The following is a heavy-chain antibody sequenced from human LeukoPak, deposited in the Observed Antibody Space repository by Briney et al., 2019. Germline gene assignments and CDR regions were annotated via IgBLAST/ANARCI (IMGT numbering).Heavy chain of an antibody. CDR1: GGSFSGYY. D-gene: IGHD5-12*01. Sequence: SETLSLTCAVYGGSFSGYYWSWIRQPPGKGLEWIGEINHSGSTNYNPSLKSRVTISVDTSKNQFSLKLSSVTAADTAVYYCARVKGGYDWGGSYYYYYYMDVWGKGTTVTVSS. J-gene: IGHJ6*03. V-gene: IGHV4-34*01. CDR3: ARVKGGYDWGGSYYYYYYMDV. CDR2: INHSGST.